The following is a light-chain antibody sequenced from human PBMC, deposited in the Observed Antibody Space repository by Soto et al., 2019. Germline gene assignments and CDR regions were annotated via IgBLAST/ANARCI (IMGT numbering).Light chain of an antibody. CDR1: QSISSF. CDR2: AAS. V-gene: IGKV1-39*01. J-gene: IGKJ2*01. CDR3: QQSYSTPYT. Sequence: DIQMTQSPSSLSASVGDRVTITCRASQSISSFLNWYQQKPRKAPNLLISAASSLQSGVPSRFSGSGSGTDFTLTISSLQPEDFATYYCQQSYSTPYTFGQGTKLEIK.